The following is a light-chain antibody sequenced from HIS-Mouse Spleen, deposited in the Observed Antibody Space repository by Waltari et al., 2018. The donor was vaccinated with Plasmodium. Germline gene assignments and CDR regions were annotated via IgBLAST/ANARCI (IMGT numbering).Light chain of an antibody. Sequence: QSALTQPASVSGSPGPSITISCTGTSSNVGGYNHVSWYQHPPGKAPKLMIYDVSNRPSGVSNRFSGSKSGNTASLTISGLQAEDEADYYCCSYAGSSTYVFGTGTKVTVL. J-gene: IGLJ1*01. CDR2: DVS. CDR3: CSYAGSSTYV. CDR1: SSNVGGYNH. V-gene: IGLV2-23*02.